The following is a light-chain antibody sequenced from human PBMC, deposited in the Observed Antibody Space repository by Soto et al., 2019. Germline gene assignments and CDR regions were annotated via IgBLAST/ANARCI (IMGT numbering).Light chain of an antibody. CDR1: QTVRNNY. CDR3: QQFSSYPLT. V-gene: IGKV3-20*01. CDR2: DAS. J-gene: IGKJ4*01. Sequence: EFVLTQSPGTLSLSPGQSSTPSRRPSQTVRNNYLAWYQQKPGQAPRLLIYDASSRATGIPDRFSGGGSGTDFTLTISRLEPEDFAVYYCQQFSSYPLTFGGGTKVDIK.